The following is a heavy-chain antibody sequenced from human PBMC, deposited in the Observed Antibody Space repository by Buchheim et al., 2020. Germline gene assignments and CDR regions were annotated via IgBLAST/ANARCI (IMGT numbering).Heavy chain of an antibody. CDR2: IYSSGST. CDR1: DGSISGYY. D-gene: IGHD3-16*01. CDR3: ARLLGGAFDI. J-gene: IGHJ3*02. Sequence: QVQLQESGPGLVKPSETLSLTCTVSDGSISGYYWTWIRQPPGKGLEWIGYIYSSGSTNYNPSLKSRVTISVDTSKNQFSLKLSSVTAADTAVFYCARLLGGAFDIWGQGT. V-gene: IGHV4-59*01.